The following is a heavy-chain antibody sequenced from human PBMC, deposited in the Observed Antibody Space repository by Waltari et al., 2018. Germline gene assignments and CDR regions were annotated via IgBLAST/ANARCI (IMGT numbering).Heavy chain of an antibody. Sequence: QVRIDQWGTGLLKPSETLSLSCAVYGVPFHDSFWAWVRPAPWRGLEWLGEINQRGKTYYNPSLKSRVTLSVDPSKSQFSLSLRSVTAADTAVYYCARRNYCSSVTCYFDATSYYYYYMDVWGKGTALIVSS. CDR1: GVPFHDSF. CDR3: ARRNYCSSVTCYFDATSYYYYYMDV. V-gene: IGHV4-34*01. CDR2: INQRGKT. D-gene: IGHD2-2*01. J-gene: IGHJ6*03.